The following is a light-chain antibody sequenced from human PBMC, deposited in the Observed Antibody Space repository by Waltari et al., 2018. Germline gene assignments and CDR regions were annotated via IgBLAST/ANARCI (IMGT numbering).Light chain of an antibody. CDR2: STN. CDR1: SFPVSPTNY. Sequence: QTVVTQEPSFPVSPAGSVTLRCGLSSFPVSPTNYPRWYQQTPGQAPRTLIYSTNTRSSGVPDRFSGSILGNKAALTITGAQADDESDYYCVLYMGSGIRVFGGGTKLTVL. J-gene: IGLJ2*01. V-gene: IGLV8-61*01. CDR3: VLYMGSGIRV.